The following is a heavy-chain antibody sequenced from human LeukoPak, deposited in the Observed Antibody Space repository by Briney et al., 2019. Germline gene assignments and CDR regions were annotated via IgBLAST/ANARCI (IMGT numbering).Heavy chain of an antibody. CDR1: GFTFSSYW. CDR2: IKQDGSEK. J-gene: IGHJ6*03. D-gene: IGHD3-10*01. CDR3: ARASSYGSGSPLDYYYYYYMDV. V-gene: IGHV3-7*01. Sequence: GGSLRLSCAASGFTFSSYWMSWVRQAPGKGLEWVANIKQDGSEKYYVDSVKGRFTISRDNAKNSLYLQMNSLRAEDTAVYYCARASSYGSGSPLDYYYYYYMDVWGKGTTVTISS.